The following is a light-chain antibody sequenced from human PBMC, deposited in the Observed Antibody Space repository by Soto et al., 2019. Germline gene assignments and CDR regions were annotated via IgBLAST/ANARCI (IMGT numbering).Light chain of an antibody. CDR3: QQSYRTPIT. Sequence: PLPQYPFPLSSSVGARVATTCLASQSISTYLNWYQTKPGKAPKLLIYAASNLQSGVPPRFSGSGSGTDFTLTISSLQPEDVATYVGQQSYRTPITFGQGTRLEIK. V-gene: IGKV1-39*01. CDR1: QSISTY. CDR2: AAS. J-gene: IGKJ5*01.